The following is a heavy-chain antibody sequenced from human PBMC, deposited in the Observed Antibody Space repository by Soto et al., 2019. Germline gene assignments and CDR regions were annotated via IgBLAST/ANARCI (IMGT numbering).Heavy chain of an antibody. CDR1: GFSFNNYG. V-gene: IGHV3-33*01. CDR3: RVAGYYGMDV. CDR2: IWYDGSNT. Sequence: QEQLVESGGGVVQSGRSLRLSCAASGFSFNNYGMHWVRQAPGKGLEWVAVIWYDGSNTYYADSVKGRFTISRDNSKNALYLQMASLRAEDTAVYYCRVAGYYGMDVWGQGTTVIVSS. J-gene: IGHJ6*02.